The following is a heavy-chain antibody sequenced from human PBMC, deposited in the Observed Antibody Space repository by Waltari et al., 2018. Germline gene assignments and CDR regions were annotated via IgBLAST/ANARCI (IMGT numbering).Heavy chain of an antibody. CDR2: ISDSGVIT. CDR3: ARHLYSIDYLELGN. J-gene: IGHJ4*02. D-gene: IGHD3-22*01. CDR1: GFNFLSYA. Sequence: EVHLLESGGGLAQPGGSLRLSRAASGFNFLSYAMSWVRQAPGKGLEWVSGISDSGVITKYADSVKGRFTVSRDNSKKTVFLQLNSLRAEDTAIYYCARHLYSIDYLELGNWGQGTLVTVSS. V-gene: IGHV3-23*01.